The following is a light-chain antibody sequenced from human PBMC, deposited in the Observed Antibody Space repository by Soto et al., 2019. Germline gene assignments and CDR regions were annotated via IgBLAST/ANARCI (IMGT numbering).Light chain of an antibody. CDR2: GAS. V-gene: IGKV3-20*01. J-gene: IGKJ2*01. Sequence: EIVLTQSPGTLSLSPGGRATLSCRASQTVSSNYLAWYQQKPGQAPRLLIYGASIRATDIPDRFSGSGSETDFTLTISRLEPEDFAVYYCQQYGSSYTFGQGTKLEIK. CDR3: QQYGSSYT. CDR1: QTVSSNY.